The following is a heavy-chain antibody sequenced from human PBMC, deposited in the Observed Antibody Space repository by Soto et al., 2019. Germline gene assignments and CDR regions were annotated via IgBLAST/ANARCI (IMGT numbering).Heavy chain of an antibody. CDR3: AKQRGGYDRDFDS. J-gene: IGHJ4*02. CDR1: GFTVSSNY. V-gene: IGHV3-66*01. Sequence: EVQLVESGGGLVKPGGSLRLSCAASGFTVSSNYMSWVRQAPGKGLEWVSVIYSGGGTYFEDYVKGRFAMSRDNYKNTLYLQINSLRADDTAVYYCAKQRGGYDRDFDSWGQVSLVTVSS. D-gene: IGHD5-12*01. CDR2: IYSGGGT.